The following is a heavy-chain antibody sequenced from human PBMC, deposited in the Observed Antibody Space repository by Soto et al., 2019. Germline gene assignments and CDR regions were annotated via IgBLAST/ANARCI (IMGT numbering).Heavy chain of an antibody. D-gene: IGHD4-4*01. CDR3: ARVSFSNDYDHYYMDV. V-gene: IGHV3-66*01. Sequence: EVQVVESGGGLVQPGGSLRLSCAASGFSVRVNYMTWVRQAPGKGLEWVSVTYTGGDTDYADSVKSRFTTSSDNTKNMLYLEVSSLRTEDTAVYYCARVSFSNDYDHYYMDVWGKGTTVTVSS. CDR2: TYTGGDT. J-gene: IGHJ6*03. CDR1: GFSVRVNY.